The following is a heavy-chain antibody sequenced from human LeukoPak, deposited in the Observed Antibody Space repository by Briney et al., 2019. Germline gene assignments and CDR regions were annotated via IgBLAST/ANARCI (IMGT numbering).Heavy chain of an antibody. J-gene: IGHJ4*02. CDR2: IKSKTDGGTT. CDR1: GFTFSNAW. Sequence: MPGGSLRLSCAASGFTFSNAWMSWVRQAPGKGLEWVGRIKSKTDGGTTDYVAPVKGRFTISRDDSKNTLYLQMNSLKTEDTAVYYCTTRFVVPAAIPDYWGQGTLVTVSS. V-gene: IGHV3-15*01. CDR3: TTRFVVPAAIPDY. D-gene: IGHD2-2*01.